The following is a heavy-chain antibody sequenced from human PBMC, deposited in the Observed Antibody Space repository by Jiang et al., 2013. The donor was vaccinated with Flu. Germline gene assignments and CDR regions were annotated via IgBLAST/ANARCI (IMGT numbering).Heavy chain of an antibody. V-gene: IGHV3-33*01. CDR2: SRR. D-gene: IGHD2/OR15-2a*01. Sequence: SRRYYEDSVKGRFTISRDISKNTLYLQMNSLRVEDTAVYFCARDLGLGILDYGGQGTLVTVSS. J-gene: IGHJ4*02. CDR3: ARDLGLGILDY.